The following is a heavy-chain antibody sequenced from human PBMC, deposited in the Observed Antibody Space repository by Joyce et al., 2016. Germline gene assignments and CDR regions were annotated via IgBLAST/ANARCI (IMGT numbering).Heavy chain of an antibody. CDR1: GSSFTSYW. Sequence: EVQLVQSGAEVKKPGESLKLSCKGSGSSFTSYWIGWGRQMPGKGLEWMGIIYPGDSDTRYSPSFQGQVTISADKSISTAYLQWSSLKASDTAMYYCARSTLPGYCSSTSCYIRYYFDYWGQGTLVTVSS. V-gene: IGHV5-51*01. CDR2: IYPGDSDT. J-gene: IGHJ4*02. D-gene: IGHD2-2*02. CDR3: ARSTLPGYCSSTSCYIRYYFDY.